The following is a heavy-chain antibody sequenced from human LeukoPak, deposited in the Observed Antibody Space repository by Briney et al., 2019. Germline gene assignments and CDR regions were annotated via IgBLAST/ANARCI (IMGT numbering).Heavy chain of an antibody. J-gene: IGHJ4*02. CDR2: ISYDGSNK. V-gene: IGHV3-30*18. CDR1: GFTFSSYG. Sequence: GGSLRLSCAASGFTFSSYGMHWVRQAPGKGLEWVAVISYDGSNKYYADSVKGRFTISRDNSKNTLYLQMNSLRAEDTAVYYCAKDLDYGGNSVFDYWGQGILVTVSS. CDR3: AKDLDYGGNSVFDY. D-gene: IGHD4-23*01.